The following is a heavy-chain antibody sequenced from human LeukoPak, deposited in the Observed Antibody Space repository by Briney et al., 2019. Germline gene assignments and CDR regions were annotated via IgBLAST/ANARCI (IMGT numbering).Heavy chain of an antibody. CDR1: GFTFSSYA. J-gene: IGHJ4*02. CDR3: AKDLNRWDYYGTGSYSLFDY. D-gene: IGHD3-10*01. V-gene: IGHV3-23*01. CDR2: ISGSGGST. Sequence: GGSLRLSCAASGFTFSSYAMSWVRQAPGKGLEWVSAISGSGGSTYYADSVKGRFTISRDNSKNTLYLQMNSLRAEDTAVYYCAKDLNRWDYYGTGSYSLFDYWGQGTLVTVSS.